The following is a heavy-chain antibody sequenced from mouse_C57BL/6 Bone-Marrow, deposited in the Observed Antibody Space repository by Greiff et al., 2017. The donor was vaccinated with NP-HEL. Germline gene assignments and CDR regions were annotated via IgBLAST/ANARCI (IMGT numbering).Heavy chain of an antibody. CDR2: INYDGSST. J-gene: IGHJ1*03. CDR3: AREGVSYGSTSWYFDV. D-gene: IGHD1-1*01. CDR1: GFTFSDYY. Sequence: EVKLEESEGGLVQPGSSMKLSCTASGFTFSDYYMAWVRQVPEKGLEWVANINYDGSSTYYLDSLKSRFIISRDNAKNILYLQMSSLKSDDTATYYCAREGVSYGSTSWYFDVWGTGTTVTVSS. V-gene: IGHV5-16*01.